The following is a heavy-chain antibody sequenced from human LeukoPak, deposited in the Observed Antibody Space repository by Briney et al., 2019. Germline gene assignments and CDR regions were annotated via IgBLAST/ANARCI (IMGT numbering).Heavy chain of an antibody. CDR3: AKSGSSSWYWMLDY. J-gene: IGHJ4*02. Sequence: GGSLRLSCAASGFTFSSYGMHWVRQAPGKGLEWVSAISGSGGSTYYADSVKGRFTISRDNSKNTLYLQMNSLRAEDTAVYYCAKSGSSSWYWMLDYWGQGTLVTVSS. V-gene: IGHV3-23*01. CDR2: ISGSGGST. D-gene: IGHD6-13*01. CDR1: GFTFSSYG.